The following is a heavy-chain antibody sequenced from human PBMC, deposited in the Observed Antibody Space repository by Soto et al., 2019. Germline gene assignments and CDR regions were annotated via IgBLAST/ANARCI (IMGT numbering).Heavy chain of an antibody. V-gene: IGHV3-30-3*01. Sequence: QVQLVESGGGVVQPGRSLRLSCAASGFTFSSYAMHWVRQAPGKGLEWVAVISYDGSNKYYADSVKGRFTISRDNSKNXPYLQMNSLRAEDTAVYYCASIPSWYRAVAGRAFDIWGQGTMVTVSS. CDR3: ASIPSWYRAVAGRAFDI. CDR1: GFTFSSYA. D-gene: IGHD6-19*01. CDR2: ISYDGSNK. J-gene: IGHJ3*02.